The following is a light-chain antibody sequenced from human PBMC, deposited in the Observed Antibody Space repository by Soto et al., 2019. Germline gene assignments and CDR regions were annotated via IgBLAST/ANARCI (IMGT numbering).Light chain of an antibody. J-gene: IGLJ1*01. CDR2: DVS. V-gene: IGLV2-14*01. Sequence: QSALTQPASVSGSPGQSITLSCTGTSSDVGGYNYVSWYQQHPGKAPKLMIYDVSNRPSGVSNRFSGSKSGNTASLTISGLQAEDEADYYCSSYTSSSTLFYVFGTGTKLTVL. CDR1: SSDVGGYNY. CDR3: SSYTSSSTLFYV.